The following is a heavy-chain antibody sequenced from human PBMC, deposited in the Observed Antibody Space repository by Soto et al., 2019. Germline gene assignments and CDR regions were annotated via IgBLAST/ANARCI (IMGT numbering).Heavy chain of an antibody. J-gene: IGHJ5*02. CDR1: GFTFSSYA. D-gene: IGHD5-12*01. CDR2: ISGSGGST. V-gene: IGHV3-23*01. Sequence: EVQLLESGGGLVQPGGSLRLSCAASGFTFSSYAMSWVRQTPGKGLEWVSAISGSGGSTYYADSVKGRFTISRDNSKNXLYLQMNSLRAEDTAVYYCAKGLGDGYIGDNWFDPWGQGTLVTVSS. CDR3: AKGLGDGYIGDNWFDP.